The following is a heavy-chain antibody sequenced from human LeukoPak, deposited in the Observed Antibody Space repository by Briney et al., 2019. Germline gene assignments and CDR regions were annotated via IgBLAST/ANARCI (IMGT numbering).Heavy chain of an antibody. CDR3: ARLSIDTSVASPFDF. J-gene: IGHJ4*02. Sequence: GESLRISCKGSGYSFTSYWITWVRQMPGKGLEWMGRIDPSDSYTNYSPSFQGHVTISADKSISTAYLQWSSLKDSDTAMYYCARLSIDTSVASPFDFWGQGTLVTVSS. CDR2: IDPSDSYT. CDR1: GYSFTSYW. D-gene: IGHD5-18*01. V-gene: IGHV5-10-1*01.